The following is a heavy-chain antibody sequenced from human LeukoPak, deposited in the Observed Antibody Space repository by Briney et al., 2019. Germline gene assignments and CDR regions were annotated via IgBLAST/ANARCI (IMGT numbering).Heavy chain of an antibody. D-gene: IGHD3-22*01. J-gene: IGHJ4*02. V-gene: IGHV3-7*05. CDR2: IKQDGSEK. Sequence: GGSLRLSCAASGFTFSNAWMSWVRQAPGKGLEWVANIKQDGSEKYYVDSVKGRFTISRDNAKNSPYLQMNSLRAEDTAVYYCARDYYYESSGSVYWGQGTLVTVSS. CDR1: GFTFSNAW. CDR3: ARDYYYESSGSVY.